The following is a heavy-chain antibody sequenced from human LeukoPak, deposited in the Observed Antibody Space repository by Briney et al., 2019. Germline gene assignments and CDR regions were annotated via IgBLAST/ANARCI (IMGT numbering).Heavy chain of an antibody. D-gene: IGHD3-22*01. CDR3: ARVGHYYDSSGYGFDY. CDR2: IYYSGST. CDR1: GGSISSYY. J-gene: IGHJ4*02. Sequence: SETLSLTCTVSGGSISSYYWSWIRQPPGKGLEWIGYIYYSGSTNYNPSLKSRVTISVDTSKNQFSLKLSSVTAVDTAVYYCARVGHYYDSSGYGFDYWGQGTLVTVSS. V-gene: IGHV4-59*08.